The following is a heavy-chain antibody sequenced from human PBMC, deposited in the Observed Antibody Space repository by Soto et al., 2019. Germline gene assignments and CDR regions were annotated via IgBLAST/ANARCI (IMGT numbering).Heavy chain of an antibody. D-gene: IGHD3-10*01. V-gene: IGHV5-51*01. CDR2: IYPGDSDT. J-gene: IGHJ6*01. CDR1: GYSFTSYW. CDR3: ARHKITMVRGVTGYYYGMDV. Sequence: GESLKISCKGSGYSFTSYWIGWVRQMPGKGLEWMGIIYPGDSDTRYSPSFQGQVTISADKSISTAYLQWSSLKASDTAMYYCARHKITMVRGVTGYYYGMDVWGQGT.